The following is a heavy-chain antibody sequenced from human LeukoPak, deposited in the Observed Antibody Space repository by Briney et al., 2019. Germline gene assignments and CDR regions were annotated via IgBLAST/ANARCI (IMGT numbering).Heavy chain of an antibody. CDR1: GFTFSSYT. Sequence: PGRSLRLSCAAAGFTFSSYTIHWVRQAPGKGLEWVPVISYDGSNKYYADSVKGRFTISRDNSKNTLYLQMNSLRAEDTAVYYCARGVFSGSYIFDYWGQGTLVTVSS. J-gene: IGHJ4*02. CDR3: ARGVFSGSYIFDY. D-gene: IGHD1-26*01. CDR2: ISYDGSNK. V-gene: IGHV3-30-3*01.